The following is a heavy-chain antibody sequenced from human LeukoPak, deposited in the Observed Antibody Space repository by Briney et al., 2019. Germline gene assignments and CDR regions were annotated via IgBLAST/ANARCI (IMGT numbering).Heavy chain of an antibody. CDR3: ARGDDSGYYDYFDY. J-gene: IGHJ4*02. CDR1: GFTVDSNY. Sequence: GGSLRLSCAASGFTVDSNYLSWVRQAPGKGLERVSTIYTGGNTYYAASVKGRFTISRDFSKNTVFLHMNSLRAEDTAMYYCARGDDSGYYDYFDYWGQGALVTVSS. V-gene: IGHV3-53*01. CDR2: IYTGGNT. D-gene: IGHD3-22*01.